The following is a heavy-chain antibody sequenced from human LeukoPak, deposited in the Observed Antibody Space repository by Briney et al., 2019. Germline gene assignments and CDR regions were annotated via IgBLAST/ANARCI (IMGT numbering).Heavy chain of an antibody. CDR3: AKVLHCSGGACYCFDY. J-gene: IGHJ4*02. CDR1: GFTFSSYS. Sequence: GGSLRLSCAASGFTFSSYSMNWVRQAPGKGLEWVSSISSSSSYIYYADSVKGRFTISRDNAKNSLYLQINRLRAEDTAVYYCAKVLHCSGGACYCFDYWGQGTLVTVSS. CDR2: ISSSSSYI. V-gene: IGHV3-21*04. D-gene: IGHD2-15*01.